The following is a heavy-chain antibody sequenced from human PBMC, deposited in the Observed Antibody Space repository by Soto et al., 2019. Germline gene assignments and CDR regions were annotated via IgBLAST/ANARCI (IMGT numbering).Heavy chain of an antibody. Sequence: QITLKESGPTLVRPSQTLTLTCTFSGFSLSTSGVGVGWIRQPPGKALEWLALIYWDDDKRYRPSLKSRLTITKDTSKXXXXXXLTXVXXVDXXTXXXAXRAATTDSYYFDYWGQGTLITVSS. V-gene: IGHV2-5*02. CDR1: GFSLSTSGVG. J-gene: IGHJ4*02. D-gene: IGHD1-1*01. CDR3: AXRAATTDSYYFDY. CDR2: IYWDDDK.